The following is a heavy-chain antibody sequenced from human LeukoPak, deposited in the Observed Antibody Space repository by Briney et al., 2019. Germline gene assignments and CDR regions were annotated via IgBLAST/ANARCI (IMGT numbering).Heavy chain of an antibody. J-gene: IGHJ4*02. V-gene: IGHV3-7*01. Sequence: PGGSLRLSCAASGFTFSTYWMSWVRQAPGKGLEWVANVKYDGSEKYYVDSVNGRFTISRDNAKNSLYLQMNSLRAEDTAAYYCARAPREWLLGYYFDYWGQGTLVTVSS. CDR1: GFTFSTYW. CDR3: ARAPREWLLGYYFDY. CDR2: VKYDGSEK. D-gene: IGHD3-3*01.